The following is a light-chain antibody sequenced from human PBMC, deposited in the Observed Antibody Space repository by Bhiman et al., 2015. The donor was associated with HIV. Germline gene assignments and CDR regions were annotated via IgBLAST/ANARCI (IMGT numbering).Light chain of an antibody. V-gene: IGLV1-51*01. CDR2: DND. Sequence: QSVLTQPPSVSAAPGQKVTISCSGSSSNIGNNYVSWYQQLPGTAPKLLIYDNDKRPSGIPGRFSGSKSGTSATLGITGLQTGDEADYYCGTWDSSLSVYVFGTGTKVTVL. CDR3: GTWDSSLSVYV. CDR1: SSNIGNNY. J-gene: IGLJ1*01.